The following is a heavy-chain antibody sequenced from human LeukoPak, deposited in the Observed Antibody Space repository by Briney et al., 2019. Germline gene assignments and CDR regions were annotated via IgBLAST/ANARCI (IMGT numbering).Heavy chain of an antibody. V-gene: IGHV4-39*07. CDR2: IYYSGST. CDR1: GGSISSSSYY. CDR3: ARVMRYSSSWYVPYYYMDV. D-gene: IGHD6-13*01. Sequence: PSETLSLTCTVSGGSISSSSYYWGWIRQPPGTGLEWIGSIYYSGSTYYNPSLKSRVTISVDTSKNQFSLKLSSVTAADTAVYYCARVMRYSSSWYVPYYYMDVWGKGTTVTVSS. J-gene: IGHJ6*03.